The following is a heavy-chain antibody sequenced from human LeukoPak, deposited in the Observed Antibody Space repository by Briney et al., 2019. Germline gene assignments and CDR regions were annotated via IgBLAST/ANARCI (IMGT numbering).Heavy chain of an antibody. J-gene: IGHJ4*02. CDR2: IIPILGIA. V-gene: IGHV1-69*04. Sequence: SVKVSCKASGGTFSSYAISWVRQAPGQGLEWMGRIIPILGIANYAQKFQGRVTITADKSTSTACMELSSLRSEDTAVYYCARGTYYYDGSGYYFDYWGQGTLVTVFS. CDR1: GGTFSSYA. D-gene: IGHD3-22*01. CDR3: ARGTYYYDGSGYYFDY.